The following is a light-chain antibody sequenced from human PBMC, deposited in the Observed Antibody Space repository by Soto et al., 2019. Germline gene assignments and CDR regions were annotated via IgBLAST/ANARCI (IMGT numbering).Light chain of an antibody. CDR1: GGSIAGNY. CDR2: EDN. J-gene: IGLJ2*01. CDR3: AAWDDSLHAVV. Sequence: NFMLTQPHSVSESPGKTVTISCTGGGGSIAGNYVHWYQQRPGGVPTILIYEDNERPSGVPDRFSGSKSGTSASLAISGLQSDDESDYYCAAWDDSLHAVVFGGGTKVTVL. V-gene: IGLV6-57*02.